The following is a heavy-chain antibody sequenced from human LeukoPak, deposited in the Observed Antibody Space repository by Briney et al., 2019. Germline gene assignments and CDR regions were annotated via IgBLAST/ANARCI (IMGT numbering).Heavy chain of an antibody. Sequence: QPGRSLRLSCAASGFTFSSYAMHWVRQAPGKGLEWVAVISYDGSNKYYADSVKGRFTISRDNSKNTLYLQMNSLRAEDTAVYYCAREVFQSGYVSEAFDIWGQGTMVTVPS. D-gene: IGHD3-16*01. V-gene: IGHV3-30-3*01. CDR3: AREVFQSGYVSEAFDI. CDR1: GFTFSSYA. CDR2: ISYDGSNK. J-gene: IGHJ3*02.